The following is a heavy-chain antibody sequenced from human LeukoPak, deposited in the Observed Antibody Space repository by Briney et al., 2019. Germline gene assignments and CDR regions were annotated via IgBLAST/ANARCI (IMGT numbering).Heavy chain of an antibody. CDR3: AKDFEGRLQPLDY. CDR2: ISSGDNT. CDR1: GFTFSTNA. D-gene: IGHD5-24*01. V-gene: IGHV3-23*01. Sequence: GGSPRLSCAASGFTFSTNAMSWVRQAPGKGLEWVSGISSGDNTYYVDSVKGRFTISRDNSKNTLFLQMNSLRAEDTAVYYCAKDFEGRLQPLDYWGQGTLVTVSS. J-gene: IGHJ4*02.